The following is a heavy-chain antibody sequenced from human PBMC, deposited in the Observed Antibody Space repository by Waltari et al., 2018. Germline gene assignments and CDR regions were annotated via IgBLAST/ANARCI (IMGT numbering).Heavy chain of an antibody. CDR2: MNPNSGNT. D-gene: IGHD2-15*01. CDR3: ARGFGSAIPSYWYFDL. Sequence: QVQLVQSGAEVKKPGASVKVSCKASGYTFTSYDINWVRQATGQGLEWMGWMNPNSGNTGYAQKCQGRVTITRNTSISTAYMELSSLRSEDTAVYYCARGFGSAIPSYWYFDLWGRGTLVTVSS. V-gene: IGHV1-8*03. J-gene: IGHJ2*01. CDR1: GYTFTSYD.